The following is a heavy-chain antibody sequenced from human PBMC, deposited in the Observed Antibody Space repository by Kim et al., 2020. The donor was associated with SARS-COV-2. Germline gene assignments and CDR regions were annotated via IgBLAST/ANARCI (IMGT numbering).Heavy chain of an antibody. Sequence: SETLSLTCAVYGGSFSGYYWSWIRQPPGKGLEWIGEINHSGSTNYNPSLKSRVTISVDTSKNQFSLKLSSVTAADTAVYYCARGPPEMYSRSRYYYYYGMDVWGQGTTVTVSS. CDR3: ARGPPEMYSRSRYYYYYGMDV. J-gene: IGHJ6*02. D-gene: IGHD6-6*01. V-gene: IGHV4-34*01. CDR2: INHSGST. CDR1: GGSFSGYY.